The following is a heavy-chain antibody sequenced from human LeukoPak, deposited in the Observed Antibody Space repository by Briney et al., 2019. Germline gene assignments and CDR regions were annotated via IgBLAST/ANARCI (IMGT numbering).Heavy chain of an antibody. CDR2: IYTSGSI. J-gene: IGHJ4*02. CDR1: GGSTSSGSYY. V-gene: IGHV4-61*02. Sequence: SQTLSLTCTVSGGSTSSGSYYWNWIRQPAGKGLEWIGRIYTSGSINYNPSLKSRVTISVDTSKNQFSLKLSSVTAADTAVYYCARNTYGQKWYFDYWGQGTLVTVSS. CDR3: ARNTYGQKWYFDY. D-gene: IGHD5-18*01.